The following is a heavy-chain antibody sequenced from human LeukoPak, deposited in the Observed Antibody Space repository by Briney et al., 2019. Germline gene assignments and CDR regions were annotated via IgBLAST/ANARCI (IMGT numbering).Heavy chain of an antibody. Sequence: GASVQDSCKASGYTFTSYYMHWVRQAPGQGLEWMGIINPSGGSTSYAQKFQGRVTMTRDMSTSTVYMELSSLRSEDTAVYYCARRYSSGWYADYWGQGTLVTVSS. D-gene: IGHD6-19*01. J-gene: IGHJ4*02. CDR1: GYTFTSYY. V-gene: IGHV1-46*01. CDR2: INPSGGST. CDR3: ARRYSSGWYADY.